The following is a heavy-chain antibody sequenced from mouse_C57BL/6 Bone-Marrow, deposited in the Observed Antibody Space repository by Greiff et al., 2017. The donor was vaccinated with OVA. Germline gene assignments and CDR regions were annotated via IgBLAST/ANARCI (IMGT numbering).Heavy chain of an antibody. V-gene: IGHV6-3*01. CDR1: GFTFSNYW. Sequence: EVKVEESGGGLVQPGGSMKLSCVASGFTFSNYWMNWVRQSPEKGLEWVAQIRLKSDNYATHYAESVKGRFTISRDDSKSSVYLQMNNLRAEDTGIYYCTAPHYYGSSSAWFAYWGQGTLVTVSA. CDR2: IRLKSDNYAT. D-gene: IGHD1-1*01. CDR3: TAPHYYGSSSAWFAY. J-gene: IGHJ3*01.